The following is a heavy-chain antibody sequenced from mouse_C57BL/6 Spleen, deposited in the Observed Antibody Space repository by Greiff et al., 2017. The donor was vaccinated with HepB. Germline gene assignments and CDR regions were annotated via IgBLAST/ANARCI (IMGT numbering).Heavy chain of an antibody. CDR1: GFNIKDDY. J-gene: IGHJ3*01. CDR2: IDPENGDT. Sequence: VQLQQSGAELVRPGASVKLSCTASGFNIKDDYMHWVKQRPEQGLEWIGWIDPENGDTEYASKFQGKATITADTSSNTAYLQLSSLTSEDTAVYYGTTRTGFAYWGQGTLVTVSA. D-gene: IGHD3-3*01. V-gene: IGHV14-4*01. CDR3: TTRTGFAY.